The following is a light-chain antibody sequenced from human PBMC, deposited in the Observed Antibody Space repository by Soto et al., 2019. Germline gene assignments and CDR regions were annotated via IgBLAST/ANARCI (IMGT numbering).Light chain of an antibody. CDR2: DAS. Sequence: EIVLTQSPGTLFLSPGERATLSCRASQSVTSTYLAWYQQKPGQAPRLFIYDASSRATGIPDRFSGSGSGTDFTLTISRLEPEDFAVYYCQQYGSSPSWTFGQGTKVEIK. CDR1: QSVTSTY. V-gene: IGKV3-20*01. J-gene: IGKJ1*01. CDR3: QQYGSSPSWT.